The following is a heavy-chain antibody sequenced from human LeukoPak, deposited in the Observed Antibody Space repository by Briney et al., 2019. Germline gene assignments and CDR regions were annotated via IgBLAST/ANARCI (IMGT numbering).Heavy chain of an antibody. D-gene: IGHD1-26*01. J-gene: IGHJ4*02. CDR3: ARGVNSGYFDY. Sequence: SETLSLTCTVSGGSTSNYYWSWIRQPPGKGLEWIGYISYSGSSNSHPSLKSRVTISVDTSKNQFSLKLTSVTAADTAVYYCARGVNSGYFDYCGQGTLVTVSS. V-gene: IGHV4-59*01. CDR2: ISYSGSS. CDR1: GGSTSNYY.